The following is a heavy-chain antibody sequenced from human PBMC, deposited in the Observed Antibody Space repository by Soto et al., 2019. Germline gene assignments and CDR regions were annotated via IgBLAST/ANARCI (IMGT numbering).Heavy chain of an antibody. CDR1: GFTFSTYW. CDR3: ARDPYGKGGYGAFDV. Sequence: EVQLVESGGDLVQSGESQRLSCSASGFTFSTYWMTWVRQAPGKGLEWVANIDRDGKNKVYVDSVKGRFTISRDNAKNSRCLQMNSLRAEDSAVYYCARDPYGKGGYGAFDVWGQGTMVTVSA. J-gene: IGHJ3*01. CDR2: IDRDGKNK. V-gene: IGHV3-7*04. D-gene: IGHD3-22*01.